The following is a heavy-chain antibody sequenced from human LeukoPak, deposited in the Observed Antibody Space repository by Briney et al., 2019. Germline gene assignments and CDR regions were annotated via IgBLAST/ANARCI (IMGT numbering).Heavy chain of an antibody. D-gene: IGHD3-3*01. V-gene: IGHV4-61*08. Sequence: SETLSLTCTVSGGSIRSGDYYWSWIRQPPGKGLEWIGYIYYSGSTNYNPSLKSRVTMSVDTSKNQFSLKLSSVTAADTAVYYCARAVQYYDFWSGYYTGFYYYYMDVWGKGTTVTVSS. CDR2: IYYSGST. CDR1: GGSIRSGDYY. CDR3: ARAVQYYDFWSGYYTGFYYYYMDV. J-gene: IGHJ6*03.